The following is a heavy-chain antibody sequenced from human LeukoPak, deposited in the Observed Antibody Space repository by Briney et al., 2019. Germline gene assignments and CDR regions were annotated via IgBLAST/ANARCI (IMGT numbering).Heavy chain of an antibody. CDR2: IIPIFGTA. CDR3: ASRYCSGGSCYRYYFDY. CDR1: GGTFSSYA. Sequence: ASVKGSCKASGGTFSSYAISWVRQAPGQGLEWMGGIIPIFGTANYAQKFQGRVTITTDESTSTAYMELSSLRSEDTAVYYCASRYCSGGSCYRYYFDYWGQGTLVTVSS. V-gene: IGHV1-69*05. D-gene: IGHD2-15*01. J-gene: IGHJ4*02.